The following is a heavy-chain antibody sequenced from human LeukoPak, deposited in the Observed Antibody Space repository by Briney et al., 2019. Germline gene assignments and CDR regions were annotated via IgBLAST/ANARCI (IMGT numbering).Heavy chain of an antibody. D-gene: IGHD5-24*01. CDR3: ARHPTRRDGYNFGY. J-gene: IGHJ4*02. V-gene: IGHV4-39*01. CDR2: IYYSGST. Sequence: SETLSLTCTVSGGSISSSSYYWGWIRQPPGKGLEWIGSIYYSGSTYYNPSLKSRVTISVDTSKYQFSLKLSSVTAADTAVYYCARHPTRRDGYNFGYWGQGTLVTVSS. CDR1: GGSISSSSYY.